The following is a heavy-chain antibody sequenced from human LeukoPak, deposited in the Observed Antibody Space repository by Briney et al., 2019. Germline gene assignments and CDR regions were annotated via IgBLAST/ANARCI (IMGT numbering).Heavy chain of an antibody. D-gene: IGHD5-12*01. Sequence: GGSLRLSCAASEFTFSSYEMSWVRQAPGKGLECVSYISSSGSTIYYADSVKGRFTISRDNDKNSLYLQMNSLRAEDTAVYYCARGYTYFDYWGQGTLVAVSS. J-gene: IGHJ4*02. V-gene: IGHV3-48*03. CDR2: ISSSGSTI. CDR1: EFTFSSYE. CDR3: ARGYTYFDY.